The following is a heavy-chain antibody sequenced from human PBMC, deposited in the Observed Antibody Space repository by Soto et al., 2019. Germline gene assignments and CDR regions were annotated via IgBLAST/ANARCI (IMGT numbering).Heavy chain of an antibody. CDR1: GFTFSDYY. V-gene: IGHV3-11*06. J-gene: IGHJ4*02. CDR3: TSAERGKTGVRV. D-gene: IGHD1-1*01. CDR2: ISQTGAYT. Sequence: QVHMVESGGALVNPGGSLRLSCAASGFTFSDYYISWVRQAPGRGLEWLSYISQTGAYTNYADSVRGRFTISRDNARNSLYLQMNSLRAEDTAVYYCTSAERGKTGVRVWGQGTLVTVSS.